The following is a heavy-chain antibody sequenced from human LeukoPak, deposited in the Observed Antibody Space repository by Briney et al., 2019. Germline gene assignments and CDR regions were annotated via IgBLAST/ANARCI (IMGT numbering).Heavy chain of an antibody. J-gene: IGHJ5*02. Sequence: PGGSLRLSCAASGFTFSSYSMNWVRQAPGKGLEWVSYISSSSSTIYYADSVKGRFTISRDNAKNSLYLQMNSLRAEDTAVYYCARRSIAARGGTNWFDPWGQGTLVTVSS. CDR3: ARRSIAARGGTNWFDP. CDR1: GFTFSSYS. CDR2: ISSSSSTI. V-gene: IGHV3-48*01. D-gene: IGHD6-6*01.